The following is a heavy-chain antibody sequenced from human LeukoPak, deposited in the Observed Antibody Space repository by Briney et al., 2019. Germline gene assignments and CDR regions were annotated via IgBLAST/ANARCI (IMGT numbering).Heavy chain of an antibody. CDR2: ISGNGDKT. V-gene: IGHV3-23*01. CDR3: AKDPMSVVAGLYFDY. J-gene: IGHJ4*02. Sequence: GGSLRLSCAASGFPFSNYAMSWVRQAPGKGLEWVSGISGNGDKTYYRDSVKGRFTISRDNSKNTLYLQMISLRAEDTAVYFCAKDPMSVVAGLYFDYWGQGTLVTVSS. CDR1: GFPFSNYA. D-gene: IGHD6-19*01.